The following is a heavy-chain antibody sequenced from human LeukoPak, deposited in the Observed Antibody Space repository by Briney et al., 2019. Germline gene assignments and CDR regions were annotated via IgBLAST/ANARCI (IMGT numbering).Heavy chain of an antibody. Sequence: SETLSLTCTVSGNSISSYYWSWIGQPAGKGLEWIGRINTRGSSNDNPSLKSRVIMSVDTSKNQFSLKLSSVTAADTAVYYCARGTGYSAYDRVYYMDVWGKGTTVTISS. D-gene: IGHD5-12*01. CDR2: INTRGSS. V-gene: IGHV4-4*07. CDR1: GNSISSYY. CDR3: ARGTGYSAYDRVYYMDV. J-gene: IGHJ6*03.